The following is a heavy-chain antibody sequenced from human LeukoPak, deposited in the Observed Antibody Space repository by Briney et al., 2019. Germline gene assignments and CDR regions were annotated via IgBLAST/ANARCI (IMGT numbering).Heavy chain of an antibody. Sequence: GASLQISCEGSGSIFTGYWIGWGRQLPGKGVEWMGIIYPGDSDTRYSPSFQGQVTISADKSISTAYLQWSSLKASDPAMYYCARRRLGYSYGFDYWGQGTLVTVSS. D-gene: IGHD5-18*01. V-gene: IGHV5-51*01. CDR2: IYPGDSDT. CDR3: ARRRLGYSYGFDY. J-gene: IGHJ4*02. CDR1: GSIFTGYW.